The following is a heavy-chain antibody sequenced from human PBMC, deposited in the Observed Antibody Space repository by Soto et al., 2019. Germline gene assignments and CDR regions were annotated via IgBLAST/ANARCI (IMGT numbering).Heavy chain of an antibody. CDR2: MNPNSGNT. CDR3: AKLGYRDLSYYMDV. Sequence: ASVKVSCKAAGYTFTIYDINWLRQPTGQGLEWMGWMNPNSGNTGYAQKFQGRVTMTRNTSISTAYMELSSLRSEDTAVYYCAKLGYRDLSYYMDVWGKGTTVTVSS. D-gene: IGHD7-27*01. CDR1: GYTFTIYD. J-gene: IGHJ6*03. V-gene: IGHV1-8*01.